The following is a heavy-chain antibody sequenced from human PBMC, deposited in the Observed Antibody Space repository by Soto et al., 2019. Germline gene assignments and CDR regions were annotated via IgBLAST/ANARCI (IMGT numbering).Heavy chain of an antibody. D-gene: IGHD6-13*01. Sequence: PGGSLRLSCAASGFTFDDYAMHWVRQAPGKGLEWVSGISWNSGSIGYADSVKGRFTISRDNAKNSLYLQMNSLRAEDTALYYCAKDIRGSSWYGGPIYFAYWGQGTLVTVSS. J-gene: IGHJ4*02. CDR3: AKDIRGSSWYGGPIYFAY. CDR1: GFTFDDYA. CDR2: ISWNSGSI. V-gene: IGHV3-9*01.